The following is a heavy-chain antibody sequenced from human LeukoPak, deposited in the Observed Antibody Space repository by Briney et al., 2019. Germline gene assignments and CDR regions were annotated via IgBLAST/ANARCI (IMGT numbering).Heavy chain of an antibody. CDR2: MYPRDSDI. J-gene: IGHJ3*02. CDR1: GCSFTTHW. Sequence: GESLKISCKGSGCSFTTHWIGWVRQMPGKGLDWMGIMYPRDSDIRYSPSFQGQVTMSADKSISTAHLQWSSLKASDTAMYYCATSLECSSTSCYAFDIWGQGTMVTVSS. CDR3: ATSLECSSTSCYAFDI. V-gene: IGHV5-51*01. D-gene: IGHD2-2*01.